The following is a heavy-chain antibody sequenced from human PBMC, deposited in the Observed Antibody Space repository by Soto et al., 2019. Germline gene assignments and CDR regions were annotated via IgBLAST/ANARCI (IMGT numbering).Heavy chain of an antibody. CDR2: IDYSGST. D-gene: IGHD6-19*01. V-gene: IGHV4-39*01. CDR3: ASSSGWLSYYYYGMDV. CDR1: GGSISSSSYY. J-gene: IGHJ6*02. Sequence: SSETLSLTCTVSGGSISSSSYYWGWIRQPPGKGLEWIGSIDYSGSTYYNPSLKSRVTISVDTSKNQFSLKLSSVTAADTAVYYCASSSGWLSYYYYGMDVWGQGTTVTVSS.